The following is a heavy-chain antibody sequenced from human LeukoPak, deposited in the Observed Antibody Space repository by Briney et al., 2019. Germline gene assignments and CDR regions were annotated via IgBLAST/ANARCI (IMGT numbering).Heavy chain of an antibody. V-gene: IGHV1-2*02. D-gene: IGHD5-12*01. CDR2: INPKNGDT. Sequence: ASVKVSCKASGYTFDDEYIHWVRQTPGLGLEWMGWINPKNGDTNYAQKFQGRVTMTRDTSISTAYMELRRLKSDDSAVYYCARRVQKLVATSWFDPWGQGTLVTVSS. J-gene: IGHJ5*02. CDR3: ARRVQKLVATSWFDP. CDR1: GYTFDDEY.